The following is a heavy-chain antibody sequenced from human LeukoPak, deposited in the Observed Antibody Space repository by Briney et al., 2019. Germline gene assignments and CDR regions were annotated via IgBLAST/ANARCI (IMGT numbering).Heavy chain of an antibody. CDR3: AKHCSSTSCDAFDI. Sequence: ASVTVSFKASGYTFTVYYMHWVRQAPGQGLEWMGWINANSGGTNYAQKFQGRVTMTRDTSISTAYMELSRLRSDDTAVYYCAKHCSSTSCDAFDIWGQGTMVTVSS. CDR1: GYTFTVYY. V-gene: IGHV1-2*02. J-gene: IGHJ3*02. D-gene: IGHD2-2*01. CDR2: INANSGGT.